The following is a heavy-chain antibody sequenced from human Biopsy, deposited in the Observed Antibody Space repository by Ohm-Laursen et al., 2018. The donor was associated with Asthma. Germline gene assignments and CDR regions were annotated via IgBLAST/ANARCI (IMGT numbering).Heavy chain of an antibody. J-gene: IGHJ1*01. CDR1: GDSISSYH. CDR3: ARGVVYGGDSYAEYFQH. D-gene: IGHD4-23*01. CDR2: VFYGGAT. Sequence: SETLSLICTVSGDSISSYHWSWIRQPPGKGLEWIGYVFYGGATNYNPSLKSRVTISVDTSKNQFFLRLSSVTAADTAVYYCARGVVYGGDSYAEYFQHWGQGTLVTVSS. V-gene: IGHV4-59*01.